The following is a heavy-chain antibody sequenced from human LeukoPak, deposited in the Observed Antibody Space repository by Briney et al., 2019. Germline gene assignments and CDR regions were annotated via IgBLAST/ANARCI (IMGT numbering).Heavy chain of an antibody. CDR3: AREGSQTPLGGAYYYGSGSYYKPRNWFDP. V-gene: IGHV1-2*02. CDR2: INPNSGGT. J-gene: IGHJ5*02. CDR1: GYTFTGYY. D-gene: IGHD3-10*01. Sequence: ASVKVSCKASGYTFTGYYMHWVRQAPGQGLELMGWINPNSGGTNYAQKFQGRVTMTRDKAISTAYMELSRLGSDDTAVYYCAREGSQTPLGGAYYYGSGSYYKPRNWFDPWGQGTLVTVSS.